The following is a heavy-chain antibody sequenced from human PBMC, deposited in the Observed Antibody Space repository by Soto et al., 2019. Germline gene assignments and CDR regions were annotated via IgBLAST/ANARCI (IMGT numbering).Heavy chain of an antibody. CDR1: GFTFSSYA. J-gene: IGHJ4*02. Sequence: GGSLRLSCAASGFTFSSYAMSWVRQAPGKGLEWVSAISGSGGSTYYADSVKGRFTISRDNSKNTLYLQMNSLRAEDTDVYYCATLYDSASGYDYIWGSYRQNFDYWGQGTLVTVSS. D-gene: IGHD3-16*02. CDR2: ISGSGGST. V-gene: IGHV3-23*01. CDR3: ATLYDSASGYDYIWGSYRQNFDY.